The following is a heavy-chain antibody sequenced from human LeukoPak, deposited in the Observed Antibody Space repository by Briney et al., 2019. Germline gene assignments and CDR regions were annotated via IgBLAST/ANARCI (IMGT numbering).Heavy chain of an antibody. J-gene: IGHJ6*03. V-gene: IGHV4-39*01. CDR3: ARTLVVPAAIPYYYYYYMDV. CDR2: IYYSGST. Sequence: SETLSLTCAVSGGSISSSSYYWGWIRQPPGKGLEWIGSIYYSGSTYYNPSLKSRVTISVDTSKNQFSLKLSSVTAADTAVYYCARTLVVPAAIPYYYYYYMDVWGKGTTVTVSS. D-gene: IGHD2-2*01. CDR1: GGSISSSSYY.